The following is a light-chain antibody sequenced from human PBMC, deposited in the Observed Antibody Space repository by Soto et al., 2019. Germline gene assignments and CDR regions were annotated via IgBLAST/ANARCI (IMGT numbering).Light chain of an antibody. V-gene: IGLV2-14*03. Sequence: QSALTQPASVSGSPGQSITISCTGTSSDVGGYNSVSWYQQHPGKAPKLIIYDVSNWPSGVSNRFSGSKSANTASLTISGLQAEDEADYYCSSYTTSSTLIFGGGTKVTVL. CDR1: SSDVGGYNS. J-gene: IGLJ2*01. CDR2: DVS. CDR3: SSYTTSSTLI.